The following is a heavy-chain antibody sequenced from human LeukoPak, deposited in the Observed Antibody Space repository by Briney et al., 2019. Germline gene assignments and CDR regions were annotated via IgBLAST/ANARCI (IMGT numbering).Heavy chain of an antibody. J-gene: IGHJ4*02. CDR3: ARGRNHYDNSGVES. Sequence: VASVKVSCKASGYSFVANYIHWVRQAPGQGLEWMGWINPNSGATNYAQKFQGRVTMTRDTSITTAYMDLSGLTSDDTAVYCCARGRNHYDNSGVESWGQGTLISVSS. D-gene: IGHD3-22*01. CDR1: GYSFVANY. V-gene: IGHV1-2*02. CDR2: INPNSGAT.